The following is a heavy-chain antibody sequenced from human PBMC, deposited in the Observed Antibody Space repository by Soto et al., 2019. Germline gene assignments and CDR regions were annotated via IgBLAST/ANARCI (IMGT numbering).Heavy chain of an antibody. CDR1: GYTFTGYY. D-gene: IGHD2-2*01. CDR2: INPNSGGT. Sequence: ASGKVSCKASGYTFTGYYMHWVRQAPGQGLEWMGWINPNSGGTNYAQNFQGRVTMTRDTSISTAYMELSRLRSDDTAVYYCAKNLRVTMPDAFDIWGQGTMVTVSS. J-gene: IGHJ3*02. V-gene: IGHV1-2*02. CDR3: AKNLRVTMPDAFDI.